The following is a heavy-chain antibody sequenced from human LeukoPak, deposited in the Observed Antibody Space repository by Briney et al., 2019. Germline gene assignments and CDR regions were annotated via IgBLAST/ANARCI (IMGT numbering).Heavy chain of an antibody. CDR2: IYYSGST. J-gene: IGHJ6*02. D-gene: IGHD1-1*01. V-gene: IGHV4-59*08. CDR1: GGSISSYY. Sequence: SETLSLTCTVSGGSISSYYWSWIRQPPGKGLEWIGYIYYSGSTNYNPPLKSRVTISVDTSKNQFSLKLSSVTAADTAVYYCARGGTTRYYYYGMDVWGQGTTVTVSS. CDR3: ARGGTTRYYYYGMDV.